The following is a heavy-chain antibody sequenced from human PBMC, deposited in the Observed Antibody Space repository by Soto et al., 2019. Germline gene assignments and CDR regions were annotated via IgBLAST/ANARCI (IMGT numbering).Heavy chain of an antibody. Sequence: SVKVSCKASGGTFSSYTISWVRQAPGQGLEWMGRIIPILGIANYAQKFQGRVTITADKSTSTAYMELSSLRSEDTAVYYCVAVRGVIITLAYYFDYWGQGTLVTVSS. V-gene: IGHV1-69*02. CDR2: IIPILGIA. CDR3: VAVRGVIITLAYYFDY. D-gene: IGHD3-10*01. CDR1: GGTFSSYT. J-gene: IGHJ4*02.